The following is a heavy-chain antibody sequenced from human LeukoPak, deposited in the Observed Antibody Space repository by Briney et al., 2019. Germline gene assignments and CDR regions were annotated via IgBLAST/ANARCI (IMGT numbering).Heavy chain of an antibody. V-gene: IGHV4-34*01. CDR3: ARDIKDYDFWSGYWYYFDY. Sequence: SETLSLTCAVYGGSFSGYYWSWIRQPPGKGLEWIGEINHSGSTNYNPSLKSRVTISVDTSKNQFSLKLSSVTAADTAVYYCARDIKDYDFWSGYWYYFDYWGQGTLVTVSS. CDR1: GGSFSGYY. J-gene: IGHJ4*02. D-gene: IGHD3-3*01. CDR2: INHSGST.